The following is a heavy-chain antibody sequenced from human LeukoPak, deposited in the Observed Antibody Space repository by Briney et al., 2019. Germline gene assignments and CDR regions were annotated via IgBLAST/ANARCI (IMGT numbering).Heavy chain of an antibody. CDR3: ARDANEWELLYYYYYMDV. CDR1: GFTFDDYA. J-gene: IGHJ6*03. CDR2: ISWNSGSI. Sequence: GGSLRLSCAASGFTFDDYAMHWVRQAPGKGLEWVSGISWNSGSIGYVDSVKGRFTISRDNAKNSLYLQMNSLRAEDTAVYYCARDANEWELLYYYYYMDVWGKGTTVTVSS. V-gene: IGHV3-9*01. D-gene: IGHD1-26*01.